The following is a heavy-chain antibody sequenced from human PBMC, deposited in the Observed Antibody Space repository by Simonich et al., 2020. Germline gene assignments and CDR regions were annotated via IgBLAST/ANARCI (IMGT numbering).Heavy chain of an antibody. V-gene: IGHV4-39*01. CDR2: IYYSGST. Sequence: QLQLQESGPGLVKPSETLSLTCTVSGGSISSSSYYWGWIRQPPGKGLEWIGWIYYSGSTYYNPSLKSRVTISVDTSKNQFSLKLSSVTAADTAVYYCARWAYSSSYFDYWGQGTLVTVSS. CDR3: ARWAYSSSYFDY. D-gene: IGHD6-6*01. J-gene: IGHJ4*02. CDR1: GGSISSSSYY.